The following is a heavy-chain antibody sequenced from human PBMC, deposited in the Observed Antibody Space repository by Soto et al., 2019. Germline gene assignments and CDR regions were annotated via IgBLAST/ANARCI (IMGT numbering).Heavy chain of an antibody. V-gene: IGHV1-46*01. J-gene: IGHJ4*02. Sequence: ASVKVSCKASGYTFTSYYMHWVRQALGQGLEWMGIINPSGGSTSYAQKFQGRVTMTRDTSKNQFSLKLSSVTAADTAVYYCARLQLLWFGELLDYWGQGTLVTVSS. CDR3: ARLQLLWFGELLDY. CDR2: INPSGGST. CDR1: GYTFTSYY. D-gene: IGHD3-10*01.